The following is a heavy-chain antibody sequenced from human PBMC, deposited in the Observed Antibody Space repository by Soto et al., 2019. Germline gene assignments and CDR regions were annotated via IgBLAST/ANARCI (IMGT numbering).Heavy chain of an antibody. CDR3: ASWPQLEPRFDY. J-gene: IGHJ4*02. V-gene: IGHV4-31*03. Sequence: QVQLQESGPGLVKPSQTLSLTCTVSGGSISSGGYYWSWIRQHPGKGLEWIGYIYYSGSTYYNPSLQSRVTISVDTSKNQFSPKLRSVPAAATAVYHSASWPQLEPRFDYWGQGTLVTVSS. D-gene: IGHD1-1*01. CDR1: GGSISSGGYY. CDR2: IYYSGST.